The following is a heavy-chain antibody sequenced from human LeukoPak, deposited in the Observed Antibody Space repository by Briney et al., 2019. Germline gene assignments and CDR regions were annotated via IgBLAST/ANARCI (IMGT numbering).Heavy chain of an antibody. CDR1: GDTFSSYA. D-gene: IGHD3-3*01. CDR2: IIPIFGTA. J-gene: IGHJ5*02. V-gene: IGHV1-69*01. Sequence: SVKVSYKASGDTFSSYAISWVRQAPGQGLEWMGEIIPIFGTANYAQKFQGRVTITADESTSTAYMELSSLRSEDTALYYCARTEYYDFWSGLSWFDPWGQGTLVTVSS. CDR3: ARTEYYDFWSGLSWFDP.